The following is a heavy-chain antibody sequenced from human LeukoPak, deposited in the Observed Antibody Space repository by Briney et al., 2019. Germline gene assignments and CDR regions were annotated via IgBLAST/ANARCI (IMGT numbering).Heavy chain of an antibody. CDR1: GVSINTGGYY. J-gene: IGHJ5*02. Sequence: SETLSLTCNVSGVSINTGGYYWHWVRQHPGKGLEWIGSIYFTGAPNYNPSFKSRVIISTDTSKNQFSLQLSSATAADTAVYYCANSPGGFQWLDPWGQGTLVTVSS. D-gene: IGHD3-16*01. V-gene: IGHV4-31*03. CDR3: ANSPGGFQWLDP. CDR2: IYFTGAP.